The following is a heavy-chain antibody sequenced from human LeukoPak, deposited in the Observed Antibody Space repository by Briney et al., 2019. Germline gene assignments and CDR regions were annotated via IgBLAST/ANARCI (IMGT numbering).Heavy chain of an antibody. J-gene: IGHJ4*02. V-gene: IGHV3-21*01. Sequence: GGSLRLSCAASGFTFSSYSMNWVRQAPGKGLEWVSSISSSSSYIYYADSVKGRFTISRDNAKNSLYLQMNCLRAEDTAVYYCARGLVGATGPYYFDYWGQGTLVTVSS. CDR1: GFTFSSYS. CDR3: ARGLVGATGPYYFDY. D-gene: IGHD1-26*01. CDR2: ISSSSSYI.